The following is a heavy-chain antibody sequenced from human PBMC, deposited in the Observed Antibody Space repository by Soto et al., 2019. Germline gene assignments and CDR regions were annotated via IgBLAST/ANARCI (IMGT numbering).Heavy chain of an antibody. D-gene: IGHD4-17*01. Sequence: EVQLVESGGGLVKPGGSLRLSCAASGFTFSSYSMNWVRQAPGKGLEWVSSISSSSSYIYYADSVKGRFTISRDNAKNSLYLQMNSRRAEDTAVYYCARGAVTKCFDPWGQGTLVTVSS. V-gene: IGHV3-21*01. CDR1: GFTFSSYS. J-gene: IGHJ5*02. CDR2: ISSSSSYI. CDR3: ARGAVTKCFDP.